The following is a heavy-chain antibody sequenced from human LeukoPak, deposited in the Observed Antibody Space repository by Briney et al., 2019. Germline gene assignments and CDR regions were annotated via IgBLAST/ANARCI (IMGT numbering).Heavy chain of an antibody. CDR2: IIPIFGTA. Sequence: SVKVSCKASGGTFSSYAISWGRQAPGQGLEWMGGIIPIFGTANYAQKFQGRVTITADESTSTAYMELSSLRSEDTAVYYCARDLMGIAYRGAFYYWGQGTLVTVSS. CDR3: ARDLMGIAYRGAFYY. CDR1: GGTFSSYA. V-gene: IGHV1-69*13. D-gene: IGHD6-13*01. J-gene: IGHJ4*02.